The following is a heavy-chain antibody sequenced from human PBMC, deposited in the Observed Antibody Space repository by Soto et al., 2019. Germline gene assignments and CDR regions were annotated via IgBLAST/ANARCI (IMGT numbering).Heavy chain of an antibody. D-gene: IGHD4-17*01. CDR1: GGSVSSYY. J-gene: IGHJ4*02. CDR3: ARAYGYYFDY. CDR2: IYYSGST. Sequence: SETLSLTCTVSGGSVSSYYWSWIRQPPGKGLEWIGYIYYSGSTNYNPSLKSRVTISVDTSKNQFSLKLSSVTAADTAVYYCARAYGYYFDYWGQGTLVTVSS. V-gene: IGHV4-59*02.